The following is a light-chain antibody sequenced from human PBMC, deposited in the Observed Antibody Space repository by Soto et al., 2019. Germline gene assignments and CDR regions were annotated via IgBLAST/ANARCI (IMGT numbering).Light chain of an antibody. CDR3: QQYDGSPRT. J-gene: IGKJ1*01. CDR2: DAS. Sequence: EIVFTQSPVTLSVSPGERPTLSCTASQSLRSNFLAWYQQKPGEAPRLLIYDASSRAAGIPDRFSGSGSGTDFTLTITRLEPEDFAVYHCQQYDGSPRTFGQGTKVDIK. CDR1: QSLRSNF. V-gene: IGKV3-20*01.